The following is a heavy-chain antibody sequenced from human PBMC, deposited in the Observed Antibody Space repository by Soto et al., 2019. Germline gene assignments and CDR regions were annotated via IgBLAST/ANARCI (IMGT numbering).Heavy chain of an antibody. Sequence: PSETLSLTCAVYGWSFSGYYWSGIRQPPGKGLEWIGEINHSGSTNYNPSLKSRVTISVDTPKNQFSLKLSSVTAADTAVYYCARVGASGDLDYWGQGTLVTVSS. D-gene: IGHD4-17*01. CDR2: INHSGST. J-gene: IGHJ4*02. CDR3: ARVGASGDLDY. V-gene: IGHV4-34*01. CDR1: GWSFSGYY.